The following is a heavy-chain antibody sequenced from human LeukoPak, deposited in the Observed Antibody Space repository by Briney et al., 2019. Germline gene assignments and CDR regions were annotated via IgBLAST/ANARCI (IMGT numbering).Heavy chain of an antibody. D-gene: IGHD6-19*01. CDR2: ISSSSYI. CDR3: ARDYRSGWYDAFDI. CDR1: GFTFSSYS. J-gene: IGHJ3*02. Sequence: GGSLRLSCAASGFTFSSYSMNWVRQAPGKGLEWVSSISSSSYIYYADSVKGRFTISRDNAKNSLYLQMNSLRAEDTAVYYCARDYRSGWYDAFDIWGQGTMVTVSS. V-gene: IGHV3-21*01.